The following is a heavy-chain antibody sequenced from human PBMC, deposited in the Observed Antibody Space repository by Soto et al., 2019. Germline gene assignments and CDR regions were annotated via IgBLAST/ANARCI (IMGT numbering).Heavy chain of an antibody. CDR3: ARLEGTYYYYYGMDV. V-gene: IGHV5-10-1*01. J-gene: IGHJ6*02. D-gene: IGHD3-10*01. CDR2: IDPSDSYT. Sequence: PGESLKISYKGSGYSFTSYWISWVRQMHGKGLEWMGRIDPSDSYTNYSPSFQGHVTISADKSISTAYLQWSSLKASDTAMYYCARLEGTYYYYYGMDVWGQGTTVTVSS. CDR1: GYSFTSYW.